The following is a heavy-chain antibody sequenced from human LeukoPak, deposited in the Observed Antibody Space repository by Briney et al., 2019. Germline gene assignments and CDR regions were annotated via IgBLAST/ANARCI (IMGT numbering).Heavy chain of an antibody. CDR1: GYTCTGYY. Sequence: ASVKVSCKASGYTCTGYYMHWVRQAPGQGHEWMGWISAYNGNTNYAQKLQGRVTMTTDTSTSTAYMELRSLRSDDTAVYYCARESSPSSRIPFDYWGQGTLVTVSS. CDR2: ISAYNGNT. V-gene: IGHV1-18*04. J-gene: IGHJ4*02. D-gene: IGHD6-13*01. CDR3: ARESSPSSRIPFDY.